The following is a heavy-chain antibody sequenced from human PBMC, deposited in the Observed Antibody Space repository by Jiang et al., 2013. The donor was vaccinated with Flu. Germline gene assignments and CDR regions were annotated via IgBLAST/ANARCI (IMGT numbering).Heavy chain of an antibody. CDR1: GFTFSSYA. V-gene: IGHV3-23*01. CDR3: AKVFPLVLPIVARLDAFDI. CDR2: ISGSGGST. J-gene: IGHJ3*02. Sequence: VQLLESGGGLVQPGGSLRLSCAASGFTFSSYAMSWVRQAPGKGLEWVSAISGSGGSTYYADSVKGRFTISRDNSKNTLYLQMNSLRAEDTAVYYCAKVFPLVLPIVARLDAFDIWGQGTMVTVSS. D-gene: IGHD3-22*01.